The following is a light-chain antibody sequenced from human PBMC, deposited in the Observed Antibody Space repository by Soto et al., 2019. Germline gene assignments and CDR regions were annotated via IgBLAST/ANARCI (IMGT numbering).Light chain of an antibody. CDR2: DAS. V-gene: IGKV1-33*01. J-gene: IGKJ4*01. CDR3: QQYDNLPALT. Sequence: DIQMTQSPSSLSASVGDRVTITCQASQDISNYLNWYQQKPGKAPKLLIYDASNLETGVPSRFSGSGSGTDFTFTIRSLQPDDIATYYCQQYDNLPALTFGGGTKVDIK. CDR1: QDISNY.